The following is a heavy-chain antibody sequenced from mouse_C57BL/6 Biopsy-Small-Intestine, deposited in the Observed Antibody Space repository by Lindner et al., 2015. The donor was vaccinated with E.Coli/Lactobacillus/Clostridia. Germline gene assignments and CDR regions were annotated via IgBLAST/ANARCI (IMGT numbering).Heavy chain of an antibody. D-gene: IGHD2-1*01. V-gene: IGHV5-17*01. CDR1: GFTFSDYG. J-gene: IGHJ2*03. Sequence: VQLQESGGGLVKPGGSLNLSCAASGFTFSDYGMHWVRQAPEKGLEWIAHISSVSNTIRYADTVKGRFTISRDNARNTLFLQTTRLRSEDTAMYFCARGNYGGDYFDYWGQGTSLTVSS. CDR3: ARGNYGGDYFDY. CDR2: ISSVSNTI.